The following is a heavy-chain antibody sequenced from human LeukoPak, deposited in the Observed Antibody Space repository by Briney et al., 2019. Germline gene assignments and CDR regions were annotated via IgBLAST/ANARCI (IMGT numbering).Heavy chain of an antibody. Sequence: GGSLRLSCAASQFTFYYHDMNWVRQAPGKGLEWVSSISRGSTKITYADSVKGRFTISRDNAKNSLYLQMNSLRVEDTAVYYCVRVSPLTFYYYMDVWGKGTTVTVSS. D-gene: IGHD2/OR15-2a*01. V-gene: IGHV3-21*01. CDR3: VRVSPLTFYYYMDV. CDR1: QFTFYYHD. J-gene: IGHJ6*03. CDR2: ISRGSTKI.